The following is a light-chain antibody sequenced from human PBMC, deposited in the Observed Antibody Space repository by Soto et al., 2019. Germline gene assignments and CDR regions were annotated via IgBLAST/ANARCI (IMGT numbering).Light chain of an antibody. CDR3: QQTYSSPQT. Sequence: DIQMTQSPSSLSASVGYRVTITCRASQSISSFLNWYQQKPGKAPKLLVYGASSLQSGVPSRVSGSGSGTDFTLTISSLQPEDFATYFCQQTYSSPQTFGQGTKVDIK. CDR2: GAS. CDR1: QSISSF. J-gene: IGKJ1*01. V-gene: IGKV1-39*01.